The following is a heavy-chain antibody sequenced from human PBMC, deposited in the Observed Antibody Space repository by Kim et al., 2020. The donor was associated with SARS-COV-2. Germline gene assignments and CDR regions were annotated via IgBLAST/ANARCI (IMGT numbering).Heavy chain of an antibody. J-gene: IGHJ6*02. Sequence: GESLKISCKGSGYSFTSYWISWVRQMPGKGLEWMGRIDPSDSYTNYSPSFQGHVTISADKSISTAYLQWSSLKASDTAMYYCARLAVEDSYYYYGMDVWGQGTTVTVSS. D-gene: IGHD2-15*01. V-gene: IGHV5-10-1*01. CDR3: ARLAVEDSYYYYGMDV. CDR2: IDPSDSYT. CDR1: GYSFTSYW.